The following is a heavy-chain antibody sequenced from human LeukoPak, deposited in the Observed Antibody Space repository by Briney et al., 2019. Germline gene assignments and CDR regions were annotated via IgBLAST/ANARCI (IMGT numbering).Heavy chain of an antibody. V-gene: IGHV4-59*01. CDR2: IYYSGST. Sequence: SETLSLTSTVSGGSISSYYWSWIRQPPGKGLEWIGYIYYSGSTNYNPSLKSRVTISVDTSKNQFSLKLSSVTAADTAVYYCARDLPYDYVWGSYRPDAFDIWGQGTMVTVSS. J-gene: IGHJ3*02. D-gene: IGHD3-16*02. CDR3: ARDLPYDYVWGSYRPDAFDI. CDR1: GGSISSYY.